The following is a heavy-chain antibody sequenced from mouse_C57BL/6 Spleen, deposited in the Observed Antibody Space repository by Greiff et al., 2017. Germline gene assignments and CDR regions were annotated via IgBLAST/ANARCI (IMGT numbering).Heavy chain of an antibody. D-gene: IGHD1-1*01. CDR3: ARHEGDYYGPHWYFDV. V-gene: IGHV1-62-2*01. Sequence: VQLQQSGAELVKPGASVKLSCKASGYTFTEYTIHWVKQRSGQGLEWIGWFYPGSGSIKYNEKFKDKATLTADKSSSTVYMELSRLTSEDSAVYVCARHEGDYYGPHWYFDVWGTGTTVTVSS. CDR1: GYTFTEYT. CDR2: FYPGSGSI. J-gene: IGHJ1*03.